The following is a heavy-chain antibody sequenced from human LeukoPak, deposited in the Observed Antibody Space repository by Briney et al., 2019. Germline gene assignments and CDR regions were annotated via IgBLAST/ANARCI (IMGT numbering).Heavy chain of an antibody. J-gene: IGHJ4*02. V-gene: IGHV1-24*01. CDR1: GYTLTELS. Sequence: ASVKVSCKVSGYTLTELSMHWVRQAPGKGLEWMGGFDPEDGETIYAQKFQGRVTMTEDTSTDTAYMKLSSLRSEDTAVYYCATPQGEGTRLFDYWGQGTLVTVSS. CDR3: ATPQGEGTRLFDY. D-gene: IGHD2-2*01. CDR2: FDPEDGET.